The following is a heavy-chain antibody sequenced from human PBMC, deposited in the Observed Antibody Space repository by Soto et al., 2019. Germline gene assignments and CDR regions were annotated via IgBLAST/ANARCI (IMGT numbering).Heavy chain of an antibody. D-gene: IGHD3-3*01. J-gene: IGHJ6*02. V-gene: IGHV4-34*01. CDR1: GGSFSGYY. CDR3: ARDYYDFWSGPYYYYGMDV. CDR2: INHSGST. Sequence: SETLSLTCAVYGGSFSGYYWSWIRQPPGKWLEWIGEINHSGSTNYNPSLKSRVTISVDTSKNQFSLKLSSVTAADTAVYYCARDYYDFWSGPYYYYGMDVWGQGXTVTVYS.